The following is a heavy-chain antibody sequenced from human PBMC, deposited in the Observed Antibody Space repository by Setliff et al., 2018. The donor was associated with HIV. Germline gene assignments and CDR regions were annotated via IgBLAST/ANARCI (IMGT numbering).Heavy chain of an antibody. V-gene: IGHV3-74*01. CDR2: INSDGSSI. J-gene: IGHJ4*02. D-gene: IGHD5-18*01. CDR3: ARGDFGYSYGPNDY. CDR1: VFTFNNYG. Sequence: PGGSLRLSCAASVFTFNNYGMNWVRQAPGKELVWVSRINSDGSSISYADSVKGRFTISRDNAKNTVYLQMNSLRGEDTAVYYCARGDFGYSYGPNDYWGQGTLVTVSS.